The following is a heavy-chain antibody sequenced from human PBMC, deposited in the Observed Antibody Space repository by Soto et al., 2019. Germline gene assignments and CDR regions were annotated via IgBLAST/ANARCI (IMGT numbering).Heavy chain of an antibody. CDR3: ANIQPPGGGYSYGYFYYYGMDV. D-gene: IGHD5-18*01. CDR2: ISGSGGST. J-gene: IGHJ6*02. Sequence: GSLILSCAASGFTFSGYAMSWVRQDPGEGLEWVSAISGSGGSTYYADSVKGRFTISRDNSKNTLYLQMNSLRAEDTAVYYCANIQPPGGGYSYGYFYYYGMDVWGQGTTVTVSS. V-gene: IGHV3-23*01. CDR1: GFTFSGYA.